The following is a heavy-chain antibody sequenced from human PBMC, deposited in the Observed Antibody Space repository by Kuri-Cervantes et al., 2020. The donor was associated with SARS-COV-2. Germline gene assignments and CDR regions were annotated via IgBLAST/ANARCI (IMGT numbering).Heavy chain of an antibody. CDR2: INHNGST. J-gene: IGHJ1*01. Sequence: GSLRLSCAVYGGSFSGYYWSWIRQPPGKGLEWIGEINHNGSTNYNPSLKSRVTISVDTSKNQFSLKLSSVAAADTAVYYCARGRDYYDSSGYPDSEYFQHWGQGTLVTVSS. CDR3: ARGRDYYDSSGYPDSEYFQH. V-gene: IGHV4-34*01. D-gene: IGHD3-22*01. CDR1: GGSFSGYY.